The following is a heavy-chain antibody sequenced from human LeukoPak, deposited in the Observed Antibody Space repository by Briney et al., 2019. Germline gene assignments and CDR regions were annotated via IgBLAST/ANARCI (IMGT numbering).Heavy chain of an antibody. Sequence: SVKVSCKASGGTFSSYAISWVRQAPGQGLEWMGGIIPIFGTANYAQKFQGRVTITADESTSTAYMELSSLRSEDTAVYYCARETDVGATFDYWGQGTLVTVSS. V-gene: IGHV1-69*01. CDR2: IIPIFGTA. D-gene: IGHD1-26*01. CDR1: GGTFSSYA. J-gene: IGHJ4*02. CDR3: ARETDVGATFDY.